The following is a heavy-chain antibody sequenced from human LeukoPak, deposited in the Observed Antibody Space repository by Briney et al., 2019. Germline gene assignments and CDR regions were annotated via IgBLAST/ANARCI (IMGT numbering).Heavy chain of an antibody. CDR3: ARDAFSRISIFGVVSDAFDI. CDR1: GFTFSTSW. J-gene: IGHJ3*02. V-gene: IGHV3-7*01. CDR2: IKQDGSEK. D-gene: IGHD3-3*01. Sequence: GGSLRLSCAASGFTFSTSWMIWVRQAPGKGLEWVANIKQDGSEKYYVDSVKGRFTISRDNAKNSLYLQMNSLRAEDTAVYYWARDAFSRISIFGVVSDAFDIWGQGTMVTVSS.